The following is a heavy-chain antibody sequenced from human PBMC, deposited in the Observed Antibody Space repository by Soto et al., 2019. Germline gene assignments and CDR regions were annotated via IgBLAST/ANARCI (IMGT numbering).Heavy chain of an antibody. J-gene: IGHJ4*02. V-gene: IGHV1-69*04. Sequence: ASVKVSCKASGYTFTSYDISWVRQAPGQGLEWMGRIIPILGIANYAQKFQGRVTITADKSTSTAYMELSSLRSEDTAVYYCARGGKYYDILTGYYESFDYWGQGTLVTVSS. CDR3: ARGGKYYDILTGYYESFDY. CDR2: IIPILGIA. CDR1: GYTFTSYD. D-gene: IGHD3-9*01.